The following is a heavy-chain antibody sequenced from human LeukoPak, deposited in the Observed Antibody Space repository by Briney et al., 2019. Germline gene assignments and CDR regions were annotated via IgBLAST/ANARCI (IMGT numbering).Heavy chain of an antibody. D-gene: IGHD5-18*01. Sequence: SETLSLTCTVSGGSTSSYYWSWIRQPPGKGLEWIGHIYYSGSTNYNPSLKSRVTISIDTSKNQFSLRLSSVTAADTAVYYCARGAAGYSYGWGQGTLVTVSS. CDR2: IYYSGST. V-gene: IGHV4-59*01. CDR3: ARGAAGYSYG. CDR1: GGSTSSYY. J-gene: IGHJ4*02.